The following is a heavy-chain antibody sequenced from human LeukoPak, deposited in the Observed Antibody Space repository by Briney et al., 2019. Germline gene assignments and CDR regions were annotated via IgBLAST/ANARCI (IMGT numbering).Heavy chain of an antibody. V-gene: IGHV3-30*18. Sequence: GRSLRLSCAASGSTFSSYGMHWVRQAPGKGLEWVAVISYDGSNKYYADSVKGRFTISRDNSKNTLYLQMNSLRAEDTAVYYCAKGGDYDRNGAFDIWGQGTMVTVSS. CDR1: GSTFSSYG. D-gene: IGHD3-16*01. J-gene: IGHJ3*02. CDR2: ISYDGSNK. CDR3: AKGGDYDRNGAFDI.